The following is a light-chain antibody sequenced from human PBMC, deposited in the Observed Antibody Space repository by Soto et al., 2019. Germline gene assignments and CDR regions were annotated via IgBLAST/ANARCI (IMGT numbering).Light chain of an antibody. Sequence: QSVLMQPPSASGTPGQRVTISCSGSSSNIGSNTVNWYQQLPGTAPKLLIYSNNQRPSGVPDRFSGSKSGTSASLAISGLQSEDEADYYCAAWDDSLNGSYVFGTGTKVIVL. CDR2: SNN. V-gene: IGLV1-44*01. CDR3: AAWDDSLNGSYV. J-gene: IGLJ1*01. CDR1: SSNIGSNT.